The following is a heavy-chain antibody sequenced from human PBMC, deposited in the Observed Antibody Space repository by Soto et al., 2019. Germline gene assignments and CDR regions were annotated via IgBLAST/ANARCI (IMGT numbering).Heavy chain of an antibody. J-gene: IGHJ4*02. CDR2: ISTSGVTT. CDR1: GFTFSSYA. D-gene: IGHD6-19*01. V-gene: IGHV3-23*01. CDR3: AKHSSGWELFDY. Sequence: GGSLRLSCAASGFTFSSYAMSWVRQAPGKGLEWVSAISTSGVTTYYADSVKGRFTIPRDNSKNTLYLHMNSLRAEDTAVYYCAKHSSGWELFDYWGQGTLVTVSS.